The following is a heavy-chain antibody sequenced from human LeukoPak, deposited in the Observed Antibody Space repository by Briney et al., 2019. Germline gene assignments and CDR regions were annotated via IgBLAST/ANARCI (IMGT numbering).Heavy chain of an antibody. Sequence: GGSLRLSCSVSGFTFSTYPMHWVRQAPGKRLEYVSAISGNGGSTYYADSVKGRFTISRDNSKNTLYLQMTSLRPEDTAVYYCVKTIAVAGSFDYWGQGTLATVSS. J-gene: IGHJ4*02. V-gene: IGHV3-64D*09. CDR3: VKTIAVAGSFDY. CDR2: ISGNGGST. CDR1: GFTFSTYP. D-gene: IGHD6-19*01.